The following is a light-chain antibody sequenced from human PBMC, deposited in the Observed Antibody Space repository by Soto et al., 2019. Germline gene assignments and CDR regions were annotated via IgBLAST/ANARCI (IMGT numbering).Light chain of an antibody. J-gene: IGKJ3*01. V-gene: IGKV3-20*01. Sequence: EIVLTQSPGTLSLSPGERATLSCRASQSVSSSYLAWYQQKPGQAPRLLIYGAYSRGTGIPDRFSGSGCGAEFTLSISRQEPENLAVYYCQQYGSSFTFGPGTKVDIK. CDR3: QQYGSSFT. CDR1: QSVSSSY. CDR2: GAY.